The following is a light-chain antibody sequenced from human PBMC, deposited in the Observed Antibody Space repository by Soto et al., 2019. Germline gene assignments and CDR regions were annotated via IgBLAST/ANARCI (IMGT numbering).Light chain of an antibody. CDR1: QSVSSSY. CDR3: QQYGSSPIT. V-gene: IGKV3-20*01. CDR2: GAS. Sequence: EIVLTQSPGTLSLSPGERVTLSCRASQSVSSSYLAWYQQKPGQAPRLLIYGASSRATGIPDRFRGSGSGTDFTLTISRLEPEDSALYYCQQYGSSPITFGQGTRLEIK. J-gene: IGKJ5*01.